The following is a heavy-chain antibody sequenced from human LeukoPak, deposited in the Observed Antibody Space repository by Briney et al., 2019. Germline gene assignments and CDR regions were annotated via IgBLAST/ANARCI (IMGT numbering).Heavy chain of an antibody. CDR1: GYTFTSYY. V-gene: IGHV1-46*01. J-gene: IGHJ5*02. CDR2: INPSGGST. CDR3: ARDCGGYYDSENWFDP. D-gene: IGHD3-22*01. Sequence: ASVKVSCKASGYTFTSYYMHWVRQAPGQGLEWMGIINPSGGSTSYAQKFQGRVTMTRDMSTSTVYMELSSLRSEDTAVYYCARDCGGYYDSENWFDPWGQGTLVAVSS.